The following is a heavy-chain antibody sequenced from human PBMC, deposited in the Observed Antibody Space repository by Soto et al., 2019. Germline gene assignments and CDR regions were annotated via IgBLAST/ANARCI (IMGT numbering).Heavy chain of an antibody. D-gene: IGHD1-26*01. CDR3: ATGRKWEHSYGMDV. CDR2: ISYDGSDK. CDR1: GFTLSGYV. V-gene: IGHV3-30-3*01. Sequence: GSLSLSCAASGFTLSGYVLHWVRQAPGKGLEWVALISYDGSDKNYGDSVKGRFTISRDNSKNTLYLQMESLRAEDTAMYYCATGRKWEHSYGMDVWGQGTTVTVSS. J-gene: IGHJ6*02.